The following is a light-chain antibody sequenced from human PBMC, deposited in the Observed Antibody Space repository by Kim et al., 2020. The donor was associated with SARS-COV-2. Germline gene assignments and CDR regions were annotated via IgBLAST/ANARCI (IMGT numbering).Light chain of an antibody. Sequence: ATINCKPSQSVLWSSNNKHYLAWYQVKPGQPPKLLIYWASTRESGVSDRFSGSGSGTDFTLTISSLQAEDAAIYYSQQYYSPPWTFGQGTKVDIK. CDR2: WAS. CDR3: QQYYSPPWT. CDR1: QSVLWSSNNKHY. J-gene: IGKJ1*01. V-gene: IGKV4-1*01.